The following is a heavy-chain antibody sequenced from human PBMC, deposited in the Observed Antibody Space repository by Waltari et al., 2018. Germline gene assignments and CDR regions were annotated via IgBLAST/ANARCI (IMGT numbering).Heavy chain of an antibody. Sequence: MQLVESGGGLVQPGGSLRLSCAASGFTFSSYGMHWVRQAPGKGLEWVAVIWYDGSNKYYADSVKGRFTISRDNSKNTLYLQMNSLRAEDTAVYYCAKERVGLDSDAFDIWGQGTMVTVSS. J-gene: IGHJ3*02. V-gene: IGHV3-33*06. D-gene: IGHD2-15*01. CDR2: IWYDGSNK. CDR3: AKERVGLDSDAFDI. CDR1: GFTFSSYG.